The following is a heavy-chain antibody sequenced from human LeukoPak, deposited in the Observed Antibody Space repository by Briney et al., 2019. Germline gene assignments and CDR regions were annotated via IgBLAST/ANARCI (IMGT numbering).Heavy chain of an antibody. CDR3: ATTPLYCSSTSGPGGY. CDR1: GYTFTDYY. D-gene: IGHD2-2*01. J-gene: IGHJ4*02. CDR2: VDPEDGET. V-gene: IGHV1-69-2*01. Sequence: ASVKVSCTVSGYTFTDYYMYWGQQAPGKGLEWMGLVDPEDGETIYAEKFQGRVTITADTSTDTAYMELSSLRSEDTAVYYCATTPLYCSSTSGPGGYRGQGTLVTVSS.